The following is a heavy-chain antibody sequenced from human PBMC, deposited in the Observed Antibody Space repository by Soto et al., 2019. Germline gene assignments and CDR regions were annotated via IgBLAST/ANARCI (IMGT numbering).Heavy chain of an antibody. Sequence: SSSLDSSYHAHGQRLEWMGWINAGNGNTKYSQKFQGRVTITRDTSASTAYMELSSLRSEDTAVYYCARGIAVAGTVDYWGQGTLVTVSS. D-gene: IGHD6-19*01. CDR2: INAGNGNT. V-gene: IGHV1-3*01. CDR3: ARGIAVAGTVDY. J-gene: IGHJ4*02. CDR1: SSS.